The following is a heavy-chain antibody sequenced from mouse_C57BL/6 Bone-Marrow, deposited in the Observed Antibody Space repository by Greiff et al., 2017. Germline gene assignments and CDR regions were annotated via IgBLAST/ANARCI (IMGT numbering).Heavy chain of an antibody. CDR2: ISGGGGNT. Sequence: EVQLVESGGGLVKPGGSLKLSCAASGFTFSSYTMSWVRQTPEKRLQWVAAISGGGGNTYYPDSVKGRFTISRDKDKNILYLQMSSLRSEDTALYYCSRQVTTVLATKYFDVWGTGTTGTVSS. D-gene: IGHD1-1*01. J-gene: IGHJ1*03. V-gene: IGHV5-9*01. CDR1: GFTFSSYT. CDR3: SRQVTTVLATKYFDV.